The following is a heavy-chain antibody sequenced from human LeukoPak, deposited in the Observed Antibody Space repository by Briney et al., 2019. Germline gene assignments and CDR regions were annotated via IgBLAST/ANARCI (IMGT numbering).Heavy chain of an antibody. Sequence: GGSLRLSCAASGFTFSSYAISWVRQAPGKGLEWVSAISGSGGSTYYADSVKGRFTISRDNSKNTLYLQMNSLRAEDTAIYYCASRHYDFGYYWGQGTLVTVSS. CDR1: GFTFSSYA. CDR2: ISGSGGST. CDR3: ASRHYDFGYY. J-gene: IGHJ4*02. V-gene: IGHV3-23*01. D-gene: IGHD4-17*01.